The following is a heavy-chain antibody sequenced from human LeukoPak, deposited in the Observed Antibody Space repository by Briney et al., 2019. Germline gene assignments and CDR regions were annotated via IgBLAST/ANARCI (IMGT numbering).Heavy chain of an antibody. V-gene: IGHV1-18*01. D-gene: IGHD3-22*01. J-gene: IGHJ4*02. Sequence: ASVKVSCKASGYTFTSYGISWVRQAPGQGLEWMGWISAYNGNTNYAQKLQGRVTMTTDTSTSTAYMEQRSLRSDDTAVYYCARDPRYLYYYDSSGKPGYYFDYWGQGTLVTVSS. CDR3: ARDPRYLYYYDSSGKPGYYFDY. CDR1: GYTFTSYG. CDR2: ISAYNGNT.